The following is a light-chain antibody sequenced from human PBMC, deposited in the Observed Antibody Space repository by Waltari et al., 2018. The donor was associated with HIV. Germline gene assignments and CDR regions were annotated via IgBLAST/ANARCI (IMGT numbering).Light chain of an antibody. CDR2: GKN. CDR3: GSRKSFSSQLGT. J-gene: IGLJ2*01. CDR1: SLKTYF. V-gene: IGLV3-19*01. Sequence: SSELTQDPTMSVALGQTVSITCQGESLKTYFATWYQQRPGLAPVLVIYGKNKRPSGISDRFSGSASGDTASLTITRIRAEDDAVYFCGSRKSFSSQLGTFGGGTQLTVL.